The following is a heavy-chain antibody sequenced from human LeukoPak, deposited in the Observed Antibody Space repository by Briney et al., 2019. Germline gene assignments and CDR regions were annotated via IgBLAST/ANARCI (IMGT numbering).Heavy chain of an antibody. V-gene: IGHV3-30*04. Sequence: PGGSLRLSCAASGFTFSSYAMHWVRQAPGKGLEWVVVISYDGSNKYYADSVKGRFTISRDNSKNTLYLQMNSLRAEDTAVYYCARGPYSGSYPVDYWGQGTLVTVSS. CDR2: ISYDGSNK. CDR3: ARGPYSGSYPVDY. D-gene: IGHD1-26*01. J-gene: IGHJ4*02. CDR1: GFTFSSYA.